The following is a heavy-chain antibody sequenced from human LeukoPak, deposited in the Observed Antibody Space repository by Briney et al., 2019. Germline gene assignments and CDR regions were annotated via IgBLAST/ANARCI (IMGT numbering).Heavy chain of an antibody. CDR1: GFTFSSYA. Sequence: PGRSLRLSCAASGFTFSSYAMHWVRQAPGKGLEWVAVISYDGSNKYYADSVKGRFTISRDNSKNTLYLQMNSLRAEDTAVYYCARGSSGWYGDAFDIWGQGTMVTVSS. CDR2: ISYDGSNK. D-gene: IGHD6-19*01. J-gene: IGHJ3*02. CDR3: ARGSSGWYGDAFDI. V-gene: IGHV3-30*04.